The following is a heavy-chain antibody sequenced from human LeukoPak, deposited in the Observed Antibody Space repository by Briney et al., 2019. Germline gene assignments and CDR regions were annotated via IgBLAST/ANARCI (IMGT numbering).Heavy chain of an antibody. CDR3: ARDIAAAGLDHFDY. V-gene: IGHV4-4*07. Sequence: SETLSLTCTVFGYSINGYYWSWIRQPAGKRLEWIGHIYTSGTTHYNPSLKSRVSMSVDTSKNQFSLNLRSVTAADTAVYYCARDIAAAGLDHFDYWGQGILVTVSS. CDR2: IYTSGTT. CDR1: GYSINGYY. J-gene: IGHJ4*02. D-gene: IGHD6-13*01.